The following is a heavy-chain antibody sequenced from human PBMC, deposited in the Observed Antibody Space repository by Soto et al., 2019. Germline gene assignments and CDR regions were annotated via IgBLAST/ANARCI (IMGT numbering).Heavy chain of an antibody. CDR2: TYYRSKWYN. J-gene: IGHJ3*02. Sequence: QTLSLTCAISGDSVSSNSAACNWIRQSPSRGLEWLGRTYYRSKWYNDYAVSVKSRITINPDTSKNQFSLQLNSVTPEDTAVYYCARDKWYRPGDAFDIWGQGTMVTVSS. D-gene: IGHD2-2*01. CDR3: ARDKWYRPGDAFDI. V-gene: IGHV6-1*01. CDR1: GDSVSSNSAA.